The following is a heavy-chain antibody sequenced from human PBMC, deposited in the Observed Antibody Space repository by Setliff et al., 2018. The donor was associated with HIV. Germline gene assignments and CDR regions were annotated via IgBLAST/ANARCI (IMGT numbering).Heavy chain of an antibody. Sequence: SETLSLTCTVSGDSISSGGYYWSWIRQHSGKGLEWIGYIYYSGDIYYNPSLKRRVTISVDTSKNQFSLKLSSVTAADTAVYYCARAYNVYDYRFDSSGYDYWGQGTLVTVSS. J-gene: IGHJ4*02. D-gene: IGHD3-22*01. V-gene: IGHV4-31*03. CDR3: ARAYNVYDYRFDSSGYDY. CDR2: IYYSGDI. CDR1: GDSISSGGYY.